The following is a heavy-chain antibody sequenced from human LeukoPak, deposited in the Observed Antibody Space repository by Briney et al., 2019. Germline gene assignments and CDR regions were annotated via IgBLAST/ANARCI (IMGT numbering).Heavy chain of an antibody. D-gene: IGHD6-19*01. Sequence: GGSLRLSCAASRFTFSSYAMAWVRQAPGKGLEWVSAILNSGGSTYYADSVKGRFTVSRDNSKNTLYLQMDSLRAEDTAVYYCARDVPRSGWAFDYWGQGTLVTVPS. CDR3: ARDVPRSGWAFDY. J-gene: IGHJ4*02. CDR1: RFTFSSYA. V-gene: IGHV3-23*01. CDR2: ILNSGGST.